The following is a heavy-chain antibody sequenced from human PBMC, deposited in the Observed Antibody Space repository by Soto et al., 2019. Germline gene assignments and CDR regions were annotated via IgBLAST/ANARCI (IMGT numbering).Heavy chain of an antibody. J-gene: IGHJ2*01. Sequence: PAGSLRLCCAASRYPVIRYGMHWVRKAPGKRLEWVAVISYDGSNKYYADSVKGRFTISRDNSKNTLYLQMNSLRAEDTAVYYCAKDPTDYGDSPINWYFDLWGRGTLGTV. D-gene: IGHD4-17*01. V-gene: IGHV3-30*18. CDR3: AKDPTDYGDSPINWYFDL. CDR2: ISYDGSNK. CDR1: RYPVIRYG.